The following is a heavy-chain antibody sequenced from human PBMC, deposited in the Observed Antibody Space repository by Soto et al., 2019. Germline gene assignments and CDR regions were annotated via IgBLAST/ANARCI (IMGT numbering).Heavy chain of an antibody. J-gene: IGHJ4*02. CDR2: VNPNSGHT. V-gene: IGHV1-8*01. CDR1: GNTLTGFD. Sequence: QVQLVQSGAEVKKPGASVKVSCKASGNTLTGFDVNWLRQAAGQGLEWMGWVNPNSGHTGYAQKFQGRITMTRNTSIGTAYMELSSLGSEDTAVYYCGTVASGQYRGWYVCHCGQGTQVTVSS. D-gene: IGHD6-19*01. CDR3: GTVASGQYRGWYVCH.